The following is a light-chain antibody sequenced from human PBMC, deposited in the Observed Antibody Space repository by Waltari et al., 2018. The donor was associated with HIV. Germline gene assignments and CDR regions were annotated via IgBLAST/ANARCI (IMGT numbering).Light chain of an antibody. CDR1: QSCGSV. J-gene: IGKJ2*03. Sequence: EFVLTQSPATLSLSPGARATLSCSASQSCGSVLAWYQQKPGQAPRLLMDDVSKRATDIPARFSGSGSGTDFTLTISSVEPEDFAVYYCQQRSNRPRGYSFGQGTKVE. V-gene: IGKV3-11*01. CDR2: DVS. CDR3: QQRSNRPRGYS.